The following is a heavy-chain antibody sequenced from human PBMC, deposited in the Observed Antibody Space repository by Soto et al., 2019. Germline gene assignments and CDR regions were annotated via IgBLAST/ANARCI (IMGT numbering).Heavy chain of an antibody. V-gene: IGHV3-11*06. CDR1: GLTFSDYY. D-gene: IGHD5-12*01. Sequence: GGSLRLSCAPCGLTFSDYYMSWIRQAPGKGLEWVSSISSSSSYTNYADSVKGRFTISRDNAKNSLYLQMNSLRAEDTAVYYCARVRGSWASGAFDIWSQETRVTVS. CDR3: ARVRGSWASGAFDI. J-gene: IGHJ3*02. CDR2: ISSSSSYT.